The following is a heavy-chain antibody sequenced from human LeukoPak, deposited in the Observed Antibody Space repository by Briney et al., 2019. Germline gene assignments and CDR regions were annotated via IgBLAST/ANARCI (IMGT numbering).Heavy chain of an antibody. J-gene: IGHJ4*02. V-gene: IGHV1-18*01. CDR3: ATEVPDIVATPYFDY. Sequence: ASVKVSCKASGYTFTSYGISWVRQAPGQGLEWMGWISAYNGNTNYAQKLQGRVTMTTDTSTSTAYMELRSLRSDDTAVYYCATEVPDIVATPYFDYWGQGTLVTVSS. CDR2: ISAYNGNT. D-gene: IGHD5-12*01. CDR1: GYTFTSYG.